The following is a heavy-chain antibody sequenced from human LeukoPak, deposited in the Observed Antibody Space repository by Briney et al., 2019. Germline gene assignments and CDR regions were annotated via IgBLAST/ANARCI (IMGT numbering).Heavy chain of an antibody. Sequence: GGSLRLSCAASGFTFSSYSMNWVRQAPGKGLEWISYIGSSSSTIYYADSVKGRFTISRDNAKNSLYLQMNSLRAEDTAVYYCARGRDGCNRFDYWGQGTLVTVSS. J-gene: IGHJ4*02. CDR3: ARGRDGCNRFDY. D-gene: IGHD5-24*01. V-gene: IGHV3-48*04. CDR2: IGSSSSTI. CDR1: GFTFSSYS.